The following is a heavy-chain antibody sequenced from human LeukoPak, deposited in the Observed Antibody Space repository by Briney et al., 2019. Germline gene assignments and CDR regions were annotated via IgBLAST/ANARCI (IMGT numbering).Heavy chain of an antibody. Sequence: ASVKVSCKASGYTFTSYGISWVRQAPGQGLEWMGWISAYNGNTNYAQKLQGRVTMTTDTSTSTAYMELRSLRSDDTAVYYCARDDRRGYSYGFNLFDYWGQGTLVTVSS. CDR1: GYTFTSYG. V-gene: IGHV1-18*01. D-gene: IGHD5-18*01. CDR2: ISAYNGNT. J-gene: IGHJ4*02. CDR3: ARDDRRGYSYGFNLFDY.